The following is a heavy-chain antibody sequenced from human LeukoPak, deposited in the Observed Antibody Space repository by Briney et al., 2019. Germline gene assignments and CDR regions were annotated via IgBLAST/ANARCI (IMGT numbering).Heavy chain of an antibody. V-gene: IGHV3-7*01. CDR3: AKVGGWHGELYYFDY. D-gene: IGHD6-19*01. CDR1: GFTFSSYS. J-gene: IGHJ4*02. CDR2: IKQDGSEK. Sequence: GGSLRLSCAASGFTFSSYSMNWVRQAPGKGLEWVANIKQDGSEKYYVDSVKGRFTISRDNAKNTLYLQMNSLRAEDTAVYYCAKVGGWHGELYYFDYWGQGTLVTVSS.